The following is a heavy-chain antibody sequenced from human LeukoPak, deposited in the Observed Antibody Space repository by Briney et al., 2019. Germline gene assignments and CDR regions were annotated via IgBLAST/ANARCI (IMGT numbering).Heavy chain of an antibody. CDR3: AELGITMIGGV. D-gene: IGHD3-10*02. V-gene: IGHV3-7*01. J-gene: IGHJ6*04. CDR1: GFTFSSYG. CDR2: IKEDGTEK. Sequence: GGSLRLSCAASGFTFSSYGMHWVRQAPGKGLEWVANIKEDGTEKYYVGSVKGRFTISRDNAKNSLYLQMNSLRAEDTAVYYCAELGITMIGGVWGKGTTVTISS.